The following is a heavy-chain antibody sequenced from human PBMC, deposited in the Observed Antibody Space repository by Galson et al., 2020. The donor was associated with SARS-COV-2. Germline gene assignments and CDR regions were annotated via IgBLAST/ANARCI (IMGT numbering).Heavy chain of an antibody. CDR3: AKDIYPGSSSWFEYYYGMDV. CDR1: GFTFSSYG. V-gene: IGHV3-30*18. J-gene: IGHJ6*02. CDR2: ISYDGSNK. Sequence: GGSLRLSCAASGFTFSSYGMHWVRQAPGKGLEWVAVISYDGSNKYYADSVKGRFTIFRDNSKNTLYLQMNSLRAEDTAVYYCAKDIYPGSSSWFEYYYGMDVWGQGTTVTVSS. D-gene: IGHD6-13*01.